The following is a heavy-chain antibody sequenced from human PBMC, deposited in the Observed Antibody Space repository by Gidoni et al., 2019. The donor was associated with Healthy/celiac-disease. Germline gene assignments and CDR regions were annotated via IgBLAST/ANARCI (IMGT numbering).Heavy chain of an antibody. D-gene: IGHD6-19*01. CDR1: GGSISSGGYY. V-gene: IGHV4-31*01. Sequence: QVQLQESGPGLVTPSQTLSPTCTVSGGSISSGGYYWSWIRQHPGKGLEWIGYIYYSGSTYYNPSLKSLVTISVDTSKNQFSLKLSSVTAADTAVYYCASCIAVAGAFDYWGQGTLVTVSS. CDR2: IYYSGST. J-gene: IGHJ4*02. CDR3: ASCIAVAGAFDY.